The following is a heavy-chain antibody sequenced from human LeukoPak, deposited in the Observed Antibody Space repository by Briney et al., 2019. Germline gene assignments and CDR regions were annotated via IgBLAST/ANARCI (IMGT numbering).Heavy chain of an antibody. Sequence: SETLSLTCTVSGGSISSSSYYWGWIRQPPGKGLEWIGSIYYSGSTYYNPSLKSRVTISVDTSKSQFSLKLSSVTAADTAVYYCARDQDGRDILTGYYPIGGSWFDPWGQGTLVTVSS. J-gene: IGHJ5*02. CDR3: ARDQDGRDILTGYYPIGGSWFDP. D-gene: IGHD3-9*01. CDR2: IYYSGST. CDR1: GGSISSSSYY. V-gene: IGHV4-39*07.